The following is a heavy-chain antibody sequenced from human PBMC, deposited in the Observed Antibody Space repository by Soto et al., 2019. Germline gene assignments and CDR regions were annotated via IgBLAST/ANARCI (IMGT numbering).Heavy chain of an antibody. J-gene: IGHJ4*02. D-gene: IGHD6-6*01. V-gene: IGHV3-33*01. CDR1: GFTFSSYG. CDR3: ARDLRQLVHRKSSYYFDY. CDR2: IWYDGSNK. Sequence: GGSLRLSSAASGFTFSSYGMHWVRQAPGKGLEWVAVIWYDGSNKYYVDSVKGRFTISRDNSKNTLYLQMNSLRAEDTAVYYCARDLRQLVHRKSSYYFDYWGQGTLVTVSS.